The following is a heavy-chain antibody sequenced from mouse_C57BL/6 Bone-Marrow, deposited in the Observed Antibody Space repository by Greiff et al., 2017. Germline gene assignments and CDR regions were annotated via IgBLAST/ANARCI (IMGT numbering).Heavy chain of an antibody. V-gene: IGHV1-69*01. CDR3: AREELQRGCDD. D-gene: IGHD1-1*01. CDR2: LDPSDSYT. Sequence: QVPLQQPGAELVMPGASVKLSCKASGYTFTSYWMHWVKQRPGQGLEWIGALDPSDSYTNYNQKFKGKSTLTLDKSSSTAYRQLSSLTSEDSTVYYFAREELQRGCDDWGQGTTLTVSS. J-gene: IGHJ2*01. CDR1: GYTFTSYW.